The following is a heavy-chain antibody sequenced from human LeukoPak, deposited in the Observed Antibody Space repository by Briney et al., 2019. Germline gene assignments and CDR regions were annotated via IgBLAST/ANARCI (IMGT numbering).Heavy chain of an antibody. CDR3: ARDEVGATGLNY. V-gene: IGHV1-46*01. CDR2: INPSGGST. D-gene: IGHD1-26*01. J-gene: IGHJ4*02. CDR1: GYTFTSYY. Sequence: ASVKVSCKASGYTFTSYYMHRVRQAPGQGLEWMGIINPSGGSTSYAQKFQGRVTMTRDTSTSTVYMELSSLRSEDTAVYYCARDEVGATGLNYWGQGTLVTVSS.